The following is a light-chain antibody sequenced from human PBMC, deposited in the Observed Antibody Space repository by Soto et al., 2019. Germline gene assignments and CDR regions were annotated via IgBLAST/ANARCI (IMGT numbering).Light chain of an antibody. CDR2: EVS. CDR1: SSDVGAYNY. J-gene: IGLJ1*01. CDR3: SSYTSSATYV. V-gene: IGLV2-14*01. Sequence: QSALTQPASVSGSPGQSITISCTGTSSDVGAYNYVSWYQQHPGKAPTLIIYEVSNRPSGVSHRFSGSKSGNTASLTISGLQAEDEADYYCSSYTSSATYVFGTGTKLTVL.